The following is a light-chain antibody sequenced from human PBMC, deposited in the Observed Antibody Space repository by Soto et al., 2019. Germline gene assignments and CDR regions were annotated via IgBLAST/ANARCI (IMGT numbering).Light chain of an antibody. V-gene: IGKV1-5*03. CDR3: QQYNSYPYT. Sequence: DIQMTQATSTLSASVGDRVTITCRASQSISNWLAWYQQKPGKAPTLLLYNASTLQSGVPSRFSGSGSGTEFTLTISSLQPDDFSTYYCQQYNSYPYTFGQATKLEIK. J-gene: IGKJ2*01. CDR2: NAS. CDR1: QSISNW.